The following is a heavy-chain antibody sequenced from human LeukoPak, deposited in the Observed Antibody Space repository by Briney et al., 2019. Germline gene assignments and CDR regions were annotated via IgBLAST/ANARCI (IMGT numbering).Heavy chain of an antibody. V-gene: IGHV5-51*01. CDR2: IYPGDSDT. Sequence: GESLKISCKGSGYSFTSYWIGWVRQMPGKGLEWMGIIYPGDSDTRYSPSFQGQVTISADKSISTAYLQWSSLKASDTAMYYCARQQDNYDILTGNNYYYYYGMDVWGQGATVTVSS. J-gene: IGHJ6*02. CDR3: ARQQDNYDILTGNNYYYYYGMDV. D-gene: IGHD3-9*01. CDR1: GYSFTSYW.